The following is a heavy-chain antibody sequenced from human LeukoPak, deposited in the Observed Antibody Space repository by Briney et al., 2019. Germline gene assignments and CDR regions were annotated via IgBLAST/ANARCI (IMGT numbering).Heavy chain of an antibody. J-gene: IGHJ6*02. D-gene: IGHD3-16*01. CDR1: GLTFSSYG. V-gene: IGHV3-30*18. CDR2: ISYDGSNK. Sequence: GRSLRLSCAASGLTFSSYGMHWVRQAPGKGLEWVAVISYDGSNKYYADSVKGRFTISRDNSKNTLYLQMNSLRAEDTAVYYCAKGDYYGMDVWGQGTTVTVSS. CDR3: AKGDYYGMDV.